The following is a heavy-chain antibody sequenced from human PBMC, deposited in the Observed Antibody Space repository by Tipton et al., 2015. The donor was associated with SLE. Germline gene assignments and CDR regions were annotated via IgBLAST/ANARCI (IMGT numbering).Heavy chain of an antibody. V-gene: IGHV4-59*12. J-gene: IGHJ4*02. CDR1: IGSISSYY. CDR3: ARLTPWGYDY. D-gene: IGHD7-27*01. Sequence: TLSLTCTVSIGSISSYYWSWIRQPPGKGLMLIGSISYSGATSYNPSLKSRVTISVDTSKNHFSLSLISVTAADTAVYYCARLTPWGYDYWGPGMLVTVSS. CDR2: ISYSGAT.